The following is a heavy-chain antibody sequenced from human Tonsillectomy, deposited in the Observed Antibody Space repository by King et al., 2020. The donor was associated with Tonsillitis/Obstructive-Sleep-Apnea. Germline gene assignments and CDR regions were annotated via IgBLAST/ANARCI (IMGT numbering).Heavy chain of an antibody. Sequence: VQLVESGGGLVQPGGSLRLSCTASGFTFSTYEMNWVRQAPGKGLEWVSYISNSGTTIYYADSVKGRFTISRDNAENSRSLQMNNLRAEDTAVYYCHAPYYPNDHWGQGTLVTVSS. CDR2: ISNSGTTI. CDR1: GFTFSTYE. D-gene: IGHD2-21*01. J-gene: IGHJ4*02. CDR3: HAPYYPNDH. V-gene: IGHV3-48*03.